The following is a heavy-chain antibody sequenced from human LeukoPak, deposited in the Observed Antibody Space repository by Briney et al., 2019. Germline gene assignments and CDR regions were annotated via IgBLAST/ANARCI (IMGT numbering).Heavy chain of an antibody. D-gene: IGHD2-2*01. CDR3: ARPIVVVPAAHPHYFDY. Sequence: LGAPVDVPCKASGYPFTSTGFSWVARAPGQGLEGRPSYSAYEGNANYAQELHGRVTMTSDTSTSTAYMELRSLRSDDTAVYYCARPIVVVPAAHPHYFDYWGQGTLVTVAS. CDR2: YSAYEGNA. V-gene: IGHV1-18*01. CDR1: GYPFTSTG. J-gene: IGHJ4*02.